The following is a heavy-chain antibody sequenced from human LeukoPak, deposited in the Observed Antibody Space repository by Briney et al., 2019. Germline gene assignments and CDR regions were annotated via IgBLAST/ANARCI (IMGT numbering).Heavy chain of an antibody. D-gene: IGHD1-26*01. CDR2: ITYDGAFDGGKT. Sequence: GGSLRLSCEASGLSLSNYPMHWVRQAPGKGLEWITLITYDGAFDGGKTYYADSVKGRFTVSRDKSKNTLYLQMNSLRAEDTAVYYCGRDLGGRSGYWGQGTLVTVSS. CDR1: GLSLSNYP. V-gene: IGHV3-30*07. CDR3: GRDLGGRSGY. J-gene: IGHJ4*02.